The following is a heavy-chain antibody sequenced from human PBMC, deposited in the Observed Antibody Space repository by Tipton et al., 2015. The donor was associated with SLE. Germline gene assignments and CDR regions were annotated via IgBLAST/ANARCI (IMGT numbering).Heavy chain of an antibody. D-gene: IGHD3-10*01. V-gene: IGHV3-9*01. Sequence: SLRLSCAAAGFTFSSYSMNWVRQAPGKGLEWVSGISWNSGSIGYADSVKGRFTISRDNAKNSLYLQMNSLRAEDTALYYCAKDTEGTMVRGGLFDHWGQGTLVTVSS. J-gene: IGHJ4*02. CDR2: ISWNSGSI. CDR1: GFTFSSYS. CDR3: AKDTEGTMVRGGLFDH.